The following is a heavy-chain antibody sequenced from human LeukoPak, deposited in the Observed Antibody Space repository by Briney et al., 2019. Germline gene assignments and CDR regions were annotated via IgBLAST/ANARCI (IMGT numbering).Heavy chain of an antibody. V-gene: IGHV1-24*01. Sequence: ASVKVSCKVSGYSLTDLPMHWVRHAPGKGLEWMGGFDSQDGKTSYAQKFQGRVTMTEDTSTDTAYMELSSLTSEDTALYYCATYSTSWYRRDYYYYYMDVWGKGTTVTVSS. J-gene: IGHJ6*03. CDR1: GYSLTDLP. D-gene: IGHD6-13*01. CDR2: FDSQDGKT. CDR3: ATYSTSWYRRDYYYYYMDV.